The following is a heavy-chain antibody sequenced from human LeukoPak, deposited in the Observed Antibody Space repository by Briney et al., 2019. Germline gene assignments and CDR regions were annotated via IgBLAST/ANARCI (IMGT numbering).Heavy chain of an antibody. J-gene: IGHJ4*02. V-gene: IGHV3-64*01. D-gene: IGHD6-19*01. Sequence: PGGSLRLSCAASGFTFSSYAMHWVRQAPGKGLEYVSAISSNGGSTYYANSVKGRFTISRDNSKNTLYLQMGSLRAEDVAVYYCARVGWGGYSSGWYFDYWGQGTLVTVSS. CDR3: ARVGWGGYSSGWYFDY. CDR2: ISSNGGST. CDR1: GFTFSSYA.